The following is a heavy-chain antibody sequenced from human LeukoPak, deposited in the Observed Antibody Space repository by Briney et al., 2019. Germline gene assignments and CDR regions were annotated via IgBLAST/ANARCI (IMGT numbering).Heavy chain of an antibody. CDR2: ISGFNT. J-gene: IGHJ4*02. CDR3: VKDVCTSPRCLLYSDS. D-gene: IGHD2-2*01. CDR1: GFAFNNYA. Sequence: GGSLRLSCRTSGFAFNNYAMNLVRQPRGKGLEWVSGISGFNTYYADSVNGRFTISRDNSKNVLYLQMNRLRVEDTAVYYCVKDVCTSPRCLLYSDSWGQGALVTVSS. V-gene: IGHV3-23*01.